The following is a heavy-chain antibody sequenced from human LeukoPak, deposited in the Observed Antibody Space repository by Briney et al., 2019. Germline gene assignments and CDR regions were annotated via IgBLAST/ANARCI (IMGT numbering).Heavy chain of an antibody. CDR1: GFTFSSYS. Sequence: GGSLRLSCAASGFTFSSYSMNWVRQAPGKGLEWVSSISSSSSYIYYADSVKGRFTISRDNAKNSLYLQMNSLRAEDTAVYYCAGDGGDYDNWFDPWGQGTLVTVSS. J-gene: IGHJ5*02. D-gene: IGHD4-17*01. V-gene: IGHV3-21*01. CDR3: AGDGGDYDNWFDP. CDR2: ISSSSSYI.